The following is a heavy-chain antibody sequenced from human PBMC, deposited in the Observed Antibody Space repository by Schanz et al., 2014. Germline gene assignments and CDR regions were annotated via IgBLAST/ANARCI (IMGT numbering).Heavy chain of an antibody. CDR2: IYHSGST. CDR3: ARRSVSPSGNSYGYVVAWFDP. Sequence: QVQLQESGPGLVKPSGTLSLTCAVSGGSISSSNWWSWVRQPPGKGLEWIGEIYHSGSTNYKPSQKSRAPISADNAKNQSSRKLRSVTAADTAVYYCARRSVSPSGNSYGYVVAWFDPWGQGTLVTVSS. J-gene: IGHJ5*02. D-gene: IGHD5-18*01. CDR1: GGSISSSNW. V-gene: IGHV4-4*02.